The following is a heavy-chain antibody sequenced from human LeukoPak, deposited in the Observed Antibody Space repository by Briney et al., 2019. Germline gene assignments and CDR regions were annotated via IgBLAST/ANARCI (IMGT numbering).Heavy chain of an antibody. CDR2: IYYSGST. V-gene: IGHV4-59*08. J-gene: IGHJ4*02. D-gene: IGHD6-19*01. Sequence: PSETLSLTCTVSGGSISSYYWSWIRQPPGKGLEWIGYIYYSGSTKYNPSLKSRVTISVDTSKNQFSLKLSSVTAPDTAVYYCARGDGWYYFDYWGQGILVTVSS. CDR3: ARGDGWYYFDY. CDR1: GGSISSYY.